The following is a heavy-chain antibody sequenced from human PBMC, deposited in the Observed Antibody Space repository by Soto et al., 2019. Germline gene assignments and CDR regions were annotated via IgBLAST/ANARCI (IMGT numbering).Heavy chain of an antibody. Sequence: GGSLRLSCAASGFTFSSYGMHWVRQAPGKGLEWVAVIWYDGSNKYYADSVKGRFTISRDNSKNTLYLQMNSLRAEDTAVYYCARGELELYYMDVWGKGTTVTVSS. J-gene: IGHJ6*03. V-gene: IGHV3-33*01. D-gene: IGHD1-7*01. CDR2: IWYDGSNK. CDR3: ARGELELYYMDV. CDR1: GFTFSSYG.